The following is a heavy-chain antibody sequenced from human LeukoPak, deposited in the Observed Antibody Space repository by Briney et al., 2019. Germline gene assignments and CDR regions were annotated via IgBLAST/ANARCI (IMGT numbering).Heavy chain of an antibody. Sequence: PGRSPRLSCAASGFTFSSYAMHWVRQAPGKGLEWVAVISYDGSNKYYADSVKGRFTISRDNSKNTLYLQMNSLRAEDTAVYYCARAEYYYDSSGPDYWGQGTLVTVSS. V-gene: IGHV3-30-3*01. CDR3: ARAEYYYDSSGPDY. CDR2: ISYDGSNK. D-gene: IGHD3-22*01. J-gene: IGHJ4*02. CDR1: GFTFSSYA.